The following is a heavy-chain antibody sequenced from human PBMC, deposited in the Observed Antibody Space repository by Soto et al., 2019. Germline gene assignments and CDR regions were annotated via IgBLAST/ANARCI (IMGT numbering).Heavy chain of an antibody. D-gene: IGHD2-21*01. V-gene: IGHV3-21*01. CDR1: GFTFSSYS. J-gene: IGHJ6*03. CDR2: ISSSSSYI. CDR3: ARDFVVVIATHYYYYMDV. Sequence: EVQLVESGGGLVKPGGSLRLSCAASGFTFSSYSMNWVRQAPGKGLEWVSSISSSSSYIYYADSVKGRFTISRDNAKNSLYLQMNSLRAEDTAVYYCARDFVVVIATHYYYYMDVWGKGTTVTVSS.